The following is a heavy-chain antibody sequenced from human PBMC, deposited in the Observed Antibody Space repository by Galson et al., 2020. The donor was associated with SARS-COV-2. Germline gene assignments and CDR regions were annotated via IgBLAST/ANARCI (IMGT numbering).Heavy chain of an antibody. CDR3: ARDGEWSEDNYYGMDV. CDR1: GFTFSSYG. D-gene: IGHD3-3*01. V-gene: IGHV3-33*01. CDR2: IWYDGSNK. Sequence: GGSLRLSCAASGFTFSSYGMHWVRQAPGKGLEWVAVIWYDGSNKYYADSVKGRFTISRDNSKNTLYLQMNSLRAEDTAVYYCARDGEWSEDNYYGMDVWGQGTTVTVSS. J-gene: IGHJ6*02.